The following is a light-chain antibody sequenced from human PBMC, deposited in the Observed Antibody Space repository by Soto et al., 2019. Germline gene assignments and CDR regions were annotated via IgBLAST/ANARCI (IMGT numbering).Light chain of an antibody. CDR2: DAS. V-gene: IGKV3-15*01. J-gene: IGKJ2*01. CDR1: QGISRS. Sequence: EVVMTQSPATLSVSPGEGVTLSCRASQGISRSLAWYQQKPGQAPRLLISDASTRATGIPARFSGSGSGTEFTLTISSLQSEDFALYYCHQYNSWPPGTFGQGTKVDI. CDR3: HQYNSWPPGT.